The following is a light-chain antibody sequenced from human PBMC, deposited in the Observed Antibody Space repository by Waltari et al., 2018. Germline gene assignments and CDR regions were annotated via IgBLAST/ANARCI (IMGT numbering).Light chain of an antibody. CDR3: QQYSNTPLT. V-gene: IGKV4-1*01. J-gene: IGKJ4*01. CDR1: RSVLCTSASRNC. CDR2: WAS. Sequence: DIVMTQSPDALAVSLGARATINCKSSRSVLCTSASRNCLAWYQQKPGQPPKLLTYWASNRESGIPYRFSASGSETDFSLTITSLQAEDVAVYYCQQYSNTPLTFGGGTRVEIK.